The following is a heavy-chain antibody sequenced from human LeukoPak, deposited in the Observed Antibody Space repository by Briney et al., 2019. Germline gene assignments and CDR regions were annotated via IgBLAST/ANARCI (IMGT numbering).Heavy chain of an antibody. CDR2: IIPIFGTA. CDR3: AREPSFYDILTGYSNEWWFDP. D-gene: IGHD3-9*01. V-gene: IGHV1-69*06. Sequence: ASVKVSCKASGGTFSSYAISWVRQAPGQGLEWMGGIIPIFGTANYAQKFQGRVTITADKSTSTAYMELSSLRSEDTAVYYCAREPSFYDILTGYSNEWWFDPWGQGTLVTVSS. J-gene: IGHJ5*02. CDR1: GGTFSSYA.